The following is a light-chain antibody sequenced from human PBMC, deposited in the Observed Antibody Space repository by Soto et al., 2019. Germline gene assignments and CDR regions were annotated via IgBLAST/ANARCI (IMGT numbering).Light chain of an antibody. CDR3: QQYGSSQYT. V-gene: IGKV3-20*01. J-gene: IGKJ2*01. CDR1: QSVNNNY. CDR2: GAS. Sequence: EIVLTQSPGTLSLSPGERATLSCRASQSVNNNYLAWYQQKPGQAPRLLIYGASSRATGRPDRFSGSGSGTDFTLTISRLEPEDFAVYYCQQYGSSQYTFGQGTKLEIK.